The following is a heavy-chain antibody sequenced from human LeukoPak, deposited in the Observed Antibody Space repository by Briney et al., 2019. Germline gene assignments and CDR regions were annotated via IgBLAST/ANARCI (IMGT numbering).Heavy chain of an antibody. D-gene: IGHD5-24*01. Sequence: GGSLRFSCAASRFTFSSYWMHWVRQAPRKGLVWVSRINSDGSSTSYADSVKGRFTISRDNAKNTLYLQMNSLRAEDTAVYYCAREMATIYWGQGTLVTVSS. CDR3: AREMATIY. CDR1: RFTFSSYW. V-gene: IGHV3-74*01. CDR2: INSDGSST. J-gene: IGHJ4*02.